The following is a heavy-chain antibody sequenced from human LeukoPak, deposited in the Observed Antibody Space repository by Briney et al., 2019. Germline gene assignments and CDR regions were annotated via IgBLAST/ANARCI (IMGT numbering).Heavy chain of an antibody. CDR3: ARDGYSFGRGFDP. CDR1: GGSFIGYY. CDR2: ISHDGHT. V-gene: IGHV4-34*01. J-gene: IGHJ5*02. Sequence: SETLSLTCSVYGGSFIGYYWIWIRQSPGRGLQWIGEISHDGHTNYNPSLESRLTMSVDTSKNQFSLKLNSVTAADTAAYYCARDGYSFGRGFDPWGQGSLVTVSS. D-gene: IGHD5-18*01.